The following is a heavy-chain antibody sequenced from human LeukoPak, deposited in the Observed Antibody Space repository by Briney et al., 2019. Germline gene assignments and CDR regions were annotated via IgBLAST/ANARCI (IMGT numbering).Heavy chain of an antibody. CDR1: GGSIMTTNW. CDR2: VHLSGAT. J-gene: IGHJ4*02. V-gene: IGHV4-4*02. Sequence: SGTLSLTCAVSGGSIMTTNWWSWVRQPPGKGLEWIGEVHLSGATNYNPSLESRVSMSIDTSKNQMSLKLTSVTAADTAIYFRTRESGAFSPFGFWGQGTLVTVSS. CDR3: TRESGAFSPFGF. D-gene: IGHD1-26*01.